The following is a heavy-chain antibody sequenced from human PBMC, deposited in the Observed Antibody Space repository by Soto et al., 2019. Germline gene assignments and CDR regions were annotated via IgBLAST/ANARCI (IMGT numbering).Heavy chain of an antibody. V-gene: IGHV3-48*01. D-gene: IGHD5-18*01. CDR2: ISSSSSTI. Sequence: GGSLRLCCAASGVTFSSYSMDWVRKAPGKGLEWVSYISSSSSTIYYADSVKGRFTISRDNAKNSLYLQMNSLRAEDTAVYYSARDYSSYGPFDYWGQGTLVTVSS. CDR1: GVTFSSYS. CDR3: ARDYSSYGPFDY. J-gene: IGHJ4*02.